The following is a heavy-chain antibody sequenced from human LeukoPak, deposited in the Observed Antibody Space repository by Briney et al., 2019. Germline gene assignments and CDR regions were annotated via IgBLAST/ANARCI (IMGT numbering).Heavy chain of an antibody. CDR2: IKQDGSEK. CDR1: GFSLSAYW. Sequence: GGSLRLSCAASGFSLSAYWMSWVRQAPGKGLEWVANIKQDGSEKYYVDSVKGRFTISRDNAKNSLYLQMNSLRAEDTAVYYCAREGFGGWLDYWGQGTLVTVSS. D-gene: IGHD3-10*01. J-gene: IGHJ4*02. V-gene: IGHV3-7*01. CDR3: AREGFGGWLDY.